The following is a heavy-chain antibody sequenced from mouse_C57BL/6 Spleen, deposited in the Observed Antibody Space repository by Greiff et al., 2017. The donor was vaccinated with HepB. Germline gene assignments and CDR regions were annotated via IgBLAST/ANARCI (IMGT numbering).Heavy chain of an antibody. CDR2: ISYDGSN. J-gene: IGHJ1*03. CDR3: AREGLLQYFDV. V-gene: IGHV3-6*01. D-gene: IGHD2-3*01. Sequence: EVKLQESGPGLVKPSQSLSLTCSVTGYSITSGYYWNWIRQFPGNKLEWMGYISYDGSNNYNPSLKNRISITRDTSKNQFFLKLNSVTTEDTATYYCAREGLLQYFDVWGTGTTVTVSS. CDR1: GYSITSGYY.